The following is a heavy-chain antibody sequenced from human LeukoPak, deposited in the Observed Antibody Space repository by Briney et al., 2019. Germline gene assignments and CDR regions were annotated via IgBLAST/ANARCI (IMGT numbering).Heavy chain of an antibody. V-gene: IGHV4-39*01. D-gene: IGHD2-15*01. Sequence: SETLSLTCTVSGGSISSSSYYWGWIRQPPGKGLEWIGSIYYSGSTYYNPSLKSRVTISVDTSKNQFSLKLSSVTAADTAVYYCARQEESDCSGGSCYSLSGWFDPWGQGTLVTVSS. J-gene: IGHJ5*02. CDR1: GGSISSSSYY. CDR2: IYYSGST. CDR3: ARQEESDCSGGSCYSLSGWFDP.